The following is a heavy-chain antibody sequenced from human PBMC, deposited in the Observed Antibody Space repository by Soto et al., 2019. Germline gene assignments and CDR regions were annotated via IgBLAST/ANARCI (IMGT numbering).Heavy chain of an antibody. CDR1: GFTFGDYA. Sequence: GGSLRLSCTASGFTFGDYAMSWFRQAPGKGLEWVGFIRSKAYGGTTEYAASVKGRFTISRDDSKSIAYLQMNSLKTEDTAVYYCTRASSTWGGVGYYYGMDVWGQGTTVTV. V-gene: IGHV3-49*03. CDR3: TRASSTWGGVGYYYGMDV. J-gene: IGHJ6*02. D-gene: IGHD3-16*01. CDR2: IRSKAYGGTT.